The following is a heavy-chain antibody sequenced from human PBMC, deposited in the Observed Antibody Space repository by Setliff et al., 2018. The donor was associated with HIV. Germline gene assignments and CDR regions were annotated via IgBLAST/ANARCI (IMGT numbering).Heavy chain of an antibody. D-gene: IGHD1-7*01. J-gene: IGHJ4*02. Sequence: AGGSLRLSCSVSGFTFRNIAMHWVRQAPGKGLEYVSAIRDDGSITNYADFVKGRFTMSRDSAKNTLYLQMNSLRVEDTAVYYCVKWNYPNSWGQGTLVTVSS. CDR2: IRDDGSIT. CDR1: GFTFRNIA. CDR3: VKWNYPNS. V-gene: IGHV3-64D*06.